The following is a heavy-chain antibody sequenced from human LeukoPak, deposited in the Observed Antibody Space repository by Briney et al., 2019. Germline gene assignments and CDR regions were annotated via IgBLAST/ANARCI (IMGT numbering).Heavy chain of an antibody. CDR1: GGSISSYY. CDR2: IYYSGST. V-gene: IGHV4-59*01. D-gene: IGHD6-13*01. Sequence: SETLSLTCTVSGGSISSYYWSWIRRPPGKGLEWIGYIYYSGSTNYNPSLKSRVTISVDTSKNQFSLMLSSVTAADTAVYFCARGWGQQLPPTYWGQGTLVTVSS. CDR3: ARGWGQQLPPTY. J-gene: IGHJ4*02.